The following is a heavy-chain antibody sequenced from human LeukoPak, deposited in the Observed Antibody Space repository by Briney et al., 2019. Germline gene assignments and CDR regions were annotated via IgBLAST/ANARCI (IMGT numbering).Heavy chain of an antibody. V-gene: IGHV4-34*01. Sequence: SETLSLTCAVYGGSFSGYYWSWIRQPPGKGLEWIGEINHSGSTNYNPSLKSRVTISVDTSKNQFSLKLSSVTAADTAVYYCARQGPFQHWGQGTLVTVSS. CDR1: GGSFSGYY. J-gene: IGHJ1*01. CDR2: INHSGST. CDR3: ARQGPFQH.